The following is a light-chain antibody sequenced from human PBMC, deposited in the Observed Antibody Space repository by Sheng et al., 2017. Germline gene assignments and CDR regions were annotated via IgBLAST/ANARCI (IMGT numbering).Light chain of an antibody. CDR1: QSVSSY. CDR3: QQSYSTPALT. CDR2: DAS. V-gene: IGKV3-11*01. Sequence: EIVLTQSPATLSLSPGERATLSCRASQSVSSYLAWYQQKPGQAPRLLIYDASNRATGIPARFSGVGSGTEFTLTISSLQPEDFATYYCQQSYSTPALTFGGGTKVEIK. J-gene: IGKJ4*01.